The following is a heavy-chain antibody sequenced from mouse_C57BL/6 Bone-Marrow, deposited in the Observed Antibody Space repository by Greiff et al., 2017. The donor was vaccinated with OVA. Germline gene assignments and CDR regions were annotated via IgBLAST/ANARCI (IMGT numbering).Heavy chain of an antibody. CDR3: AREPPITTVVEGY. D-gene: IGHD1-1*01. J-gene: IGHJ4*01. CDR2: ISDGGSYT. CDR1: GFTFSSYA. V-gene: IGHV5-4*01. Sequence: EVMLVESGGGLVKPGGSLKLSCAASGFTFSSYAMSWVRQTPEKRLEWVATISDGGSYTYYPDNVKGRFTISRDNAKNNLYLQMSHLKSEDTAMCYCAREPPITTVVEGYWGQGTSVTVSS.